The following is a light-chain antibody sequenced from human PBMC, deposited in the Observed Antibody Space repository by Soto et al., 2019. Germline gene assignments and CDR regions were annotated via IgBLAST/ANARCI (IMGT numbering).Light chain of an antibody. Sequence: QSVLTQPASVSGSPGQPITISCTGTSSDVGYYNYVSWYQQHPGRAPKLMIYDVRNRPSGVSNRFSGSKSGNTASLTISGLQAEDKADYYCSSNTSSSTYVSGTGTKVTVL. V-gene: IGLV2-14*03. J-gene: IGLJ1*01. CDR3: SSNTSSSTYV. CDR2: DVR. CDR1: SSDVGYYNY.